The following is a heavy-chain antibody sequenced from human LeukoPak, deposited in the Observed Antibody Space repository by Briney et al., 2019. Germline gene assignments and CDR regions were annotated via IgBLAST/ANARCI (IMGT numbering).Heavy chain of an antibody. CDR2: VAGSGGDT. Sequence: GGSLRLSCAASGFTFSNYAMSWVRQTPGKGLECVSVVAGSGGDTYYTGSVNGRFTISRDNSKNTLYLQMNSLRAEDTAVYYCARGTLEHCSGASCYPLDSWGQGTLVTVSS. CDR3: ARGTLEHCSGASCYPLDS. CDR1: GFTFSNYA. V-gene: IGHV3-23*01. J-gene: IGHJ5*01. D-gene: IGHD2-15*01.